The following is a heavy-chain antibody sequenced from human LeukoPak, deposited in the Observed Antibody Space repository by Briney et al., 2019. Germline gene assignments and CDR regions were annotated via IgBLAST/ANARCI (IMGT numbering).Heavy chain of an antibody. CDR1: GYTFTSYG. D-gene: IGHD3-22*01. CDR3: ARDSMIVVGTWFDP. V-gene: IGHV1-18*01. J-gene: IGHJ5*02. Sequence: ASVKVSCKASGYTFTSYGISWVRQAPGQGLEWMGWISAYNGNTNYAQKLQGRVTVTTDTSTSTAYMELRSLRSDDTAVYYCARDSMIVVGTWFDPWGQGTLVTVFS. CDR2: ISAYNGNT.